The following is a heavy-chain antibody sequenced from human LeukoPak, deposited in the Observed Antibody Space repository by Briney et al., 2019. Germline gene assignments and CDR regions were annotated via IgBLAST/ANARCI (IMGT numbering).Heavy chain of an antibody. Sequence: GGSLRLSCAASGFTFSSCSMNWVRQAPGKGLEWVSSISSSSSYIYYADSVKGRFTISRDNAKNSLYLQMNSLRAEDTAVYYCARTAYYDFWSGYKAFDIWGQGTMVTVSS. D-gene: IGHD3-3*01. J-gene: IGHJ3*02. CDR3: ARTAYYDFWSGYKAFDI. CDR2: ISSSSSYI. CDR1: GFTFSSCS. V-gene: IGHV3-21*01.